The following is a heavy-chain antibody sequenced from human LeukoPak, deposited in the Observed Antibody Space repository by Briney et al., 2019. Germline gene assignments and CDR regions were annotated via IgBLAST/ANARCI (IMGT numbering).Heavy chain of an antibody. CDR3: AKDPLGYCGRDCYSNYYNMDV. Sequence: PSETLSLTCAVYGGSFSGYYWSWIRQFPGQGLEWIGYIYYSGRTDYNPSLKSRVTIAVDTSKNQFTLKLSSVTAADTAVYYCAKDPLGYCGRDCYSNYYNMDVWGQGTTVTVSS. J-gene: IGHJ6*02. CDR1: GGSFSGYY. CDR2: IYYSGRT. D-gene: IGHD2-21*02. V-gene: IGHV4-34*01.